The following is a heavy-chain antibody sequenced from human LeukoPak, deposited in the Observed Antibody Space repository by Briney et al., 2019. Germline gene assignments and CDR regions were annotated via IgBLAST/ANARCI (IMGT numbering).Heavy chain of an antibody. CDR3: ARQGDYEILTGTPIDY. Sequence: ASVKVSCKASGYTLTSYGVSWVRQAPGQGLEWMGWISTYSGDTSYGQKFQGRVIMTTGISTNTAYMELKSLRSDDTAVYYCARQGDYEILTGTPIDYWGQGTLVTVSS. CDR1: GYTLTSYG. V-gene: IGHV1-18*01. J-gene: IGHJ4*02. D-gene: IGHD3-9*01. CDR2: ISTYSGDT.